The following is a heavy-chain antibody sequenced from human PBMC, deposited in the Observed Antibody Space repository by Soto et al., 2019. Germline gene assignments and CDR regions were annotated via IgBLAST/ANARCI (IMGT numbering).Heavy chain of an antibody. D-gene: IGHD6-13*01. CDR1: GGSISSYY. V-gene: IGHV4-59*01. Sequence: SETLSLTCTVSGGSISSYYWSWIRQPPGKGLEWIGYIYYSGSTNYNPSLKSRVTISVDTSKNQFSLKLSSVTAADTAVYYRARAQAYSSSCLDYWGQGTLVTVSS. CDR2: IYYSGST. CDR3: ARAQAYSSSCLDY. J-gene: IGHJ4*02.